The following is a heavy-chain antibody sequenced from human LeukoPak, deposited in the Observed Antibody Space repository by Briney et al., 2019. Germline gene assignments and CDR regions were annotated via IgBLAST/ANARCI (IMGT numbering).Heavy chain of an antibody. D-gene: IGHD1-26*01. J-gene: IGHJ4*02. CDR3: AKDISGSYLTVFDY. CDR2: ISWNSGSI. CDR1: GFTFDDYA. Sequence: GGSLRLSCAASGFTFDDYAMHWVRQAPGKGLEWVSGISWNSGSIGYADSVKGRFTISRDNAQNSLYLQMNSLRAEDTALYYCAKDISGSYLTVFDYWGQGTLVTVSS. V-gene: IGHV3-9*01.